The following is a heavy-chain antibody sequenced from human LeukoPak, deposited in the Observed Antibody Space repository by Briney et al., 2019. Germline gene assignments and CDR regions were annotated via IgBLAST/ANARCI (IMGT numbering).Heavy chain of an antibody. CDR1: GFTVSSNY. V-gene: IGHV3-66*01. Sequence: PGGSLRLSCAASGFTVSSNYMSWVRQAPGKGLEWVSVIYSGGSTYYADSVKGRFTISRDNSKNTLYLQMNSLRAEDTAVYYCARETGTTYYYGSGSSGGMDVWGQGTTVTVSS. J-gene: IGHJ6*02. D-gene: IGHD3-10*01. CDR3: ARETGTTYYYGSGSSGGMDV. CDR2: IYSGGST.